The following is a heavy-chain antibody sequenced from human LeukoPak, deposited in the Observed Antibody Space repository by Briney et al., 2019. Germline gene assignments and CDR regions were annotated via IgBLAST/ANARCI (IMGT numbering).Heavy chain of an antibody. CDR2: IYYSGST. V-gene: IGHV4-59*01. CDR1: GGSISSYY. CDR3: ARFVAWFDP. J-gene: IGHJ5*02. Sequence: ASETLSLTCTVSGGSISSYYWSWIRQPPGKGLEWIGFIYYSGSTNYNPSLKSRVTISVDTSKNQFSLKLSSVTAADTAVYYCARFVAWFDPWGQGTLVTVSS.